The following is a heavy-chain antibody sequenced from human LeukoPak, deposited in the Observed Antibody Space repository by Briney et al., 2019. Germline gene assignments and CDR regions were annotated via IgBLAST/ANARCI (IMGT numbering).Heavy chain of an antibody. V-gene: IGHV3-23*01. CDR2: ISNSGATT. D-gene: IGHD4-17*01. CDR3: AKDRDTSTAKGFDH. J-gene: IGHJ4*02. Sequence: GGSLILSWWTSGVNVRNYAMSWGRQSPRKVLEWVSAISNSGATTYFAESVKDWFTISRDNSKNSLFLQMNILRVEDTAVYYCAKDRDTSTAKGFDHWGQRTLVTVSS. CDR1: GVNVRNYA.